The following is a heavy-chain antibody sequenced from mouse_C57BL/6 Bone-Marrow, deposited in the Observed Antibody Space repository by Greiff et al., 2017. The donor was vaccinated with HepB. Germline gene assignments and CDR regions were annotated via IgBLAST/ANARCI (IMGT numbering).Heavy chain of an antibody. CDR2: IDPENGDT. CDR1: GFNIKDDY. V-gene: IGHV14-4*01. Sequence: EVQVVESGAELVRPGASVKLSCTASGFNIKDDYMHWVKQRPEQGLEWIGWIDPENGDTEYASKFQGKATITADTSSNTAYLQLSSLTSEDTAVYYCTAITTVVADYWGQGTTLTVSS. D-gene: IGHD1-1*01. CDR3: TAITTVVADY. J-gene: IGHJ2*01.